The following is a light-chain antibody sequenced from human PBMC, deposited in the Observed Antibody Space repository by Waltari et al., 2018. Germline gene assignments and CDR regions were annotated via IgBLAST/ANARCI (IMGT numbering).Light chain of an antibody. V-gene: IGKV3-20*01. J-gene: IGKJ1*01. CDR2: GAS. Sequence: EIVLTQSPGTLSLPPGERATLSCRASQSVSSSYLTWYQQQPGQAPRLLIYGASSRATGIPDRFSGSGSGTDFTLTISRLEPEDFAVYYCHQYGSSPQTFGQGTKVEIK. CDR3: HQYGSSPQT. CDR1: QSVSSSY.